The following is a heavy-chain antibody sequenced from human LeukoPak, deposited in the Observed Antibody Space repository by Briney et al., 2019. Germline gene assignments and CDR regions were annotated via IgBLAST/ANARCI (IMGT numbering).Heavy chain of an antibody. CDR2: IIGSSGDT. CDR3: AKGAYDYIEMGYFDY. Sequence: GGSLRLSCAASGFSLTNFAMSWVRQAPGKGLEWVSLIIGSSGDTFYADSVKGRFTISRDNSKNRLYLQMNSLRAEDTALYYCAKGAYDYIEMGYFDYWGQGTLVTISS. J-gene: IGHJ4*02. D-gene: IGHD5-12*01. V-gene: IGHV3-23*01. CDR1: GFSLTNFA.